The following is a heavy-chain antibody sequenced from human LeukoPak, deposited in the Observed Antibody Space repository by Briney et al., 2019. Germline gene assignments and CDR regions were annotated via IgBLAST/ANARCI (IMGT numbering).Heavy chain of an antibody. CDR3: AREGKGAIFSWFDP. CDR2: ISYDGSNK. V-gene: IGHV3-30*04. Sequence: GGSLRLSCAASGFTFSSYAMHWVRQAPGKGLEWVAVISYDGSNKYYADSVKGRFTISRDNSKNTLYLQINSLRAEDTAVYYCAREGKGAIFSWFDPWGQGTLVTVSS. CDR1: GFTFSSYA. D-gene: IGHD2-21*01. J-gene: IGHJ5*02.